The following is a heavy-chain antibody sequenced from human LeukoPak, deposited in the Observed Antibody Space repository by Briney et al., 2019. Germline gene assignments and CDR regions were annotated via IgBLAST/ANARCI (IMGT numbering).Heavy chain of an antibody. J-gene: IGHJ1*01. Sequence: SETLSLTCTVSGGSVSSGRYFWTWIRQPPGKGLEWIGYIYYSGSTNYNPSLKSRVTISVDTSKNQFSLKLSSVTAADTAVYYCARDTPGGFQHWGQGTLVTVSS. D-gene: IGHD1-14*01. CDR2: IYYSGST. V-gene: IGHV4-61*01. CDR3: ARDTPGGFQH. CDR1: GGSVSSGRYF.